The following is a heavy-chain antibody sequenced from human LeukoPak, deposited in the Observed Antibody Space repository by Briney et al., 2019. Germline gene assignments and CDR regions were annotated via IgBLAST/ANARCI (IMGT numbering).Heavy chain of an antibody. CDR2: ITTDETTT. J-gene: IGHJ3*01. CDR1: GFTLSSYW. CDR3: ARKGVAKGAFDL. D-gene: IGHD3-3*01. Sequence: GVLRLSCAASGFTLSSYWMHWVRQAPGEGLVWISRITTDETTTSYADSVKGRFTIPRDNAKNTLYLQMSSLRAEDTAVYYCARKGVAKGAFDLWGQGTMVTVSS. V-gene: IGHV3-74*01.